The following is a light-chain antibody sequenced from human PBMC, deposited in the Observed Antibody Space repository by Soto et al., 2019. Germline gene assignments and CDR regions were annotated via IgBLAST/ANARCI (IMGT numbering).Light chain of an antibody. J-gene: IGKJ1*01. CDR1: QSVSSY. V-gene: IGKV3-11*01. Sequence: EIVLTQSPATLSLSPGERATLSCRASQSVSSYLVWYQQKPGQAPRLLIYDASNRATGIPARFSGSGSGTVFTLTISSLEPEDFAVYYCHQRSNWPRTFGQGTKVDIK. CDR2: DAS. CDR3: HQRSNWPRT.